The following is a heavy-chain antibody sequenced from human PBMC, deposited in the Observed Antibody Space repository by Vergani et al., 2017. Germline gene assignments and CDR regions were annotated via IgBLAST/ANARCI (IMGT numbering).Heavy chain of an antibody. D-gene: IGHD1-26*01. V-gene: IGHV1-2*02. CDR1: GYTFTGYY. CDR3: ARYQFIVGANYYYGMDV. Sequence: QVQLVQSGAEVKKPGASVKVSCKASGYTFTGYYMHWVRQAPGQGLEWMGWINPNSGGINYAQKFQGRVTMTRDTSISTAYMELSRLRSDDTAVYYCARYQFIVGANYYYGMDVWGQGTTVTVSS. J-gene: IGHJ6*02. CDR2: INPNSGGI.